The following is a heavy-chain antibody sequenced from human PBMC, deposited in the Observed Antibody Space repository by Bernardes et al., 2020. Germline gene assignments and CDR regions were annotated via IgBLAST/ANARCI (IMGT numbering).Heavy chain of an antibody. V-gene: IGHV3-7*03. CDR3: ARRRFCTSAGCYADY. CDR2: IRPDGSTK. J-gene: IGHJ4*02. CDR1: EFTLSPFY. Sequence: GGCPSHSRAAHEFTLSPFYMGWVRPAPGKGLEWGANIRPDGSTKYYVDSVKGRFTISRDNAKDSLFLQMNSLRADDTAVYYCARRRFCTSAGCYADYWGQGTLVTVSS. D-gene: IGHD2-2*01.